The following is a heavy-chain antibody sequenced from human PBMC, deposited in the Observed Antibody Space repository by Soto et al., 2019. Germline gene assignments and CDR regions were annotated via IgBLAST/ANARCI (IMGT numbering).Heavy chain of an antibody. Sequence: QVQLLESGGGMVQPGRSLRLSCAASRFTLSNYAMAWVRQAPGKGLEWLALISYGGNNKDYADSVKGRFTISRDNSKNTLYLQMNGLRREDTAGYYCARSVGDAPFDYWGQGTLVTVSS. CDR3: ARSVGDAPFDY. CDR1: RFTLSNYA. CDR2: ISYGGNNK. V-gene: IGHV3-30*04. D-gene: IGHD1-26*01. J-gene: IGHJ4*02.